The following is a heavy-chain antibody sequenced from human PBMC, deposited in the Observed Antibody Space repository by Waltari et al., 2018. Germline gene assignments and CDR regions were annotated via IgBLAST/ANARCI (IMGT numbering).Heavy chain of an antibody. CDR2: RNASNGKI. Sequence: QVQLVQSGPEVKKPGASVKVSCKTSGYTLTSHDINWVRQAAAQGLEWMGWRNASNGKIGYAKRFNGRLTVTRNTSISTIYMELSSLTSEDTAVYYCARDGALTTADYRWFDSWGQGTLVTVSS. CDR1: GYTLTSHD. V-gene: IGHV1-8*01. J-gene: IGHJ5*01. D-gene: IGHD3-10*01. CDR3: ARDGALTTADYRWFDS.